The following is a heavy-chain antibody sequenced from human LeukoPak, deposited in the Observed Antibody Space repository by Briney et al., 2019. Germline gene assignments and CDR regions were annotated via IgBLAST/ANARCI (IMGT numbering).Heavy chain of an antibody. Sequence: GGPLRLSCAASGFTFSSYWMSWVRQAPGKGLEWVANIKQDGSEKYYVDSVKGRFTISRDNAQNSLYLQMNSLRVEDTAVYFCVRLDNPWGTWGPTYFELWGQGTLVTVSS. CDR1: GFTFSSYW. CDR3: VRLDNPWGTWGPTYFEL. J-gene: IGHJ4*02. CDR2: IKQDGSEK. V-gene: IGHV3-7*01. D-gene: IGHD3-16*01.